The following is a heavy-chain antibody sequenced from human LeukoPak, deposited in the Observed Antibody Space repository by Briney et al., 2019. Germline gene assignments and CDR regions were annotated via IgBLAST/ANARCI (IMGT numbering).Heavy chain of an antibody. CDR1: GGSFSGYY. J-gene: IGHJ5*02. Sequence: SETLSLTCAVYGGSFSGYYWSWIRQPPGKGLEWIGEINHSGSTNYNPSLKSRVTISVDTSKNQSSLKLSSVTAADTAVYYCARASPLGLNWFDPWGQGTLVTVSS. V-gene: IGHV4-34*01. CDR3: ARASPLGLNWFDP. D-gene: IGHD3/OR15-3a*01. CDR2: INHSGST.